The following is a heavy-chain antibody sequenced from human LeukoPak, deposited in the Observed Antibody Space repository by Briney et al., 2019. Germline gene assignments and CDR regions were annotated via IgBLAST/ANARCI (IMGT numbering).Heavy chain of an antibody. CDR1: GYTLTELS. Sequence: ASVKVSCKVSGYTLTELSMHWVRQAPGQRLEWMGWINAGNGNTKYSQKFQGRVTITRDTSASTAYMELSSLRSEDTAVFYCARTEMATILDFDYWGQGTLVTVSS. CDR2: INAGNGNT. V-gene: IGHV1-3*01. D-gene: IGHD5-24*01. J-gene: IGHJ4*02. CDR3: ARTEMATILDFDY.